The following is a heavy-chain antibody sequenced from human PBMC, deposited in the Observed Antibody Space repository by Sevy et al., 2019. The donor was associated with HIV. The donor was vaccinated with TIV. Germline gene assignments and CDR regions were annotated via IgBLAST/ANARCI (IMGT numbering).Heavy chain of an antibody. CDR3: ARRYCSSTSCYVPGYYGMDV. CDR2: IYNSGST. CDR1: GGFVTSTSYY. Sequence: KQSQTLSLTCTVSGGFVTSTSYYWAWIRQSPGKGLEWIGSIYNSGSTYYNPSLKSRVTISVHTSKNQFSLKLSSVTAADTAVYYCARRYCSSTSCYVPGYYGMDVWGQGTTVTVSS. D-gene: IGHD2-2*01. V-gene: IGHV4-39*01. J-gene: IGHJ6*02.